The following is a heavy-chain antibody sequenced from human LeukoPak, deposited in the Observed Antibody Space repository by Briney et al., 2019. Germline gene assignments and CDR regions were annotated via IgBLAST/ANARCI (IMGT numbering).Heavy chain of an antibody. CDR2: IYYSGST. J-gene: IGHJ4*01. Sequence: YPSETLSLTCTVSGGSINSYYWSWIRQPPGKGLEWIGYIYYSGSTNYNPSLKSRVTISRDTSKNQFSLKLRSVTAADTAVYYCTSGGMVSGDYWGHGTLATVSS. V-gene: IGHV4-59*01. CDR1: GGSINSYY. CDR3: TSGGMVSGDY. D-gene: IGHD2-8*01.